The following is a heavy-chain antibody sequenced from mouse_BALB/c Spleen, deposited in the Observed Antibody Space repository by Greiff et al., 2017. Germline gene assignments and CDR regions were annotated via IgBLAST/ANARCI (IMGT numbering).Heavy chain of an antibody. Sequence: EVKLVESGGGLVQPGGSMKLSCVASGFTFSNYWMNWVRQSPEKGLEWVAEIRLKSNNYATHYAESVKGRFTISRDDSKSSVYLQMNNLRAEDTGIYYCTRTLWGYDDYYAMDYWGQGTSVTVSS. CDR2: IRLKSNNYAT. CDR1: GFTFSNYW. D-gene: IGHD2-2*01. J-gene: IGHJ4*01. V-gene: IGHV6-6*02. CDR3: TRTLWGYDDYYAMDY.